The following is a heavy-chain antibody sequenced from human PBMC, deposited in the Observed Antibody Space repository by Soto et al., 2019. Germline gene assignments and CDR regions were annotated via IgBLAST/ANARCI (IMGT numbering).Heavy chain of an antibody. V-gene: IGHV4-31*03. Sequence: SETLSLTCTVSGGSISSCGYYWSWIRQHPGKGLEWIGYIYYSGSIYYTPSLKSRVTISVDTSKNQFSLKLSSVTAADTAVYYCAARLLDNVDYWGQGTLVTVSS. J-gene: IGHJ4*02. CDR3: AARLLDNVDY. CDR2: IYYSGSI. D-gene: IGHD2-2*03. CDR1: GGSISSCGYY.